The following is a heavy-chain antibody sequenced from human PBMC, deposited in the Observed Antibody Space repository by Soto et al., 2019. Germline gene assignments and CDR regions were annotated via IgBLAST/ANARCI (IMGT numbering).Heavy chain of an antibody. CDR1: GYTLTELS. V-gene: IGHV1-24*01. D-gene: IGHD3-22*01. CDR3: ATAFTPDYYVSSGHYSSDY. CDR2: FDPEDGET. J-gene: IGHJ4*02. Sequence: ASVNVSCNVSGYTLTELSMHWVRQAPGKGLEWMGGFDPEDGETIYAQKFQGRVTMTEDTSTDTAYMELSSLRSEDTAVYYCATAFTPDYYVSSGHYSSDYSGQGPDVTVST.